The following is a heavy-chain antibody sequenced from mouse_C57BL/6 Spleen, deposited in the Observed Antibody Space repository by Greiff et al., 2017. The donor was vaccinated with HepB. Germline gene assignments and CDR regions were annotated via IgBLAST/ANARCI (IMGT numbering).Heavy chain of an antibody. CDR3: AISGSPPWFAY. V-gene: IGHV1-82*01. CDR2: IYPGDGDT. CDR1: GYAFSSSW. Sequence: QVQLQQSGPELVKPGASVKISCKASGYAFSSSWMNWVKQRPGKGLEWIGRIYPGDGDTNYNGKFKGKATLTADKSSSTAYMQLSSLTSEDSAVYFCAISGSPPWFAYWGQGTLVTVSA. J-gene: IGHJ3*01.